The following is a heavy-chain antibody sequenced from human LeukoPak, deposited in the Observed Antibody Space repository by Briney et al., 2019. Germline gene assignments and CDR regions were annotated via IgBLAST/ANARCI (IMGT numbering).Heavy chain of an antibody. D-gene: IGHD3-22*01. J-gene: IGHJ1*01. V-gene: IGHV3-20*04. CDR3: ARGYYDSSGYWNFQH. CDR2: INWNGGST. CDR1: GFTFDDYG. Sequence: GGSLRLSCAASGFTFDDYGMSWVRQAPGKGLEWVSGINWNGGSTGYADSVKGRFTISRDNAKNSLYLQMNNLRAEDTALYYCARGYYDSSGYWNFQHWGQGTLVTVSS.